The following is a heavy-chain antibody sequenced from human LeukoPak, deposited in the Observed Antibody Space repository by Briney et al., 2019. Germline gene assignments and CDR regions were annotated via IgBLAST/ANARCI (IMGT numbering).Heavy chain of an antibody. Sequence: SETLSLTCAVYGGSFSGYYWSWIRQPPGKGLEWIGEINHSGSTNYNPSLKSRVTISVDTSKNQFSLKLSSVTAADTAVYYCARQNGYGSGTHFDYWGQGTLVTVSS. CDR1: GGSFSGYY. CDR3: ARQNGYGSGTHFDY. D-gene: IGHD3-10*01. J-gene: IGHJ4*02. CDR2: INHSGST. V-gene: IGHV4-34*01.